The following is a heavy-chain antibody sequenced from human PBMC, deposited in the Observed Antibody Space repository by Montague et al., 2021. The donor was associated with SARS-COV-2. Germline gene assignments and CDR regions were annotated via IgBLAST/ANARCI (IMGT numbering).Heavy chain of an antibody. D-gene: IGHD2-21*02. CDR3: ARSSGYCGGDCNSGVDY. CDR1: EFAFSTYA. CDR2: ISYDGSDK. J-gene: IGHJ4*02. V-gene: IGHV3-30*04. Sequence: SLRLSCSASEFAFSTYAMHWVRQAPGKELEWVAVISYDGSDKYYADSVKGRFTISRDNSKNTLYLQMNSLRVEDSAVFYCARSSGYCGGDCNSGVDYWGQGTLVTVSS.